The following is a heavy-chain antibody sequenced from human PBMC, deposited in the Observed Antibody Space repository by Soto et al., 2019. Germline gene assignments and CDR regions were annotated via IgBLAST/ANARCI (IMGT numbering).Heavy chain of an antibody. CDR2: IDTDGGGT. CDR3: ATVFDL. Sequence: EVQLVESGGGLVQPGGSLRVSCAASGFTLRSHRIHWVRQVPGKGLEWVSRIDTDGGGTSYADSVKGRFTISTDNAKNTVNLQINGLRGEDTAVYYCATVFDLWGQGTLVTVSS. CDR1: GFTLRSHR. J-gene: IGHJ5*02. V-gene: IGHV3-74*01.